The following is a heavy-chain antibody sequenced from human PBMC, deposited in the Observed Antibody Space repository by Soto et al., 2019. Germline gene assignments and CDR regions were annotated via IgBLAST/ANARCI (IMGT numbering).Heavy chain of an antibody. J-gene: IGHJ6*02. CDR3: ARDDIPGIAGATYGMDV. V-gene: IGHV3-33*01. CDR1: GFTFSDYG. CDR2: IWYDGNNK. D-gene: IGHD6-25*01. Sequence: QVQLVESGGGVVQPGRSLRLSCAASGFTFSDYGMHWVRQAPGKGLGWVAVIWYDGNNKYYTDSVEGRFTISRDNSKNTLYLQMNSLRAEDTAVYYCARDDIPGIAGATYGMDVWGQGTTVTVTS.